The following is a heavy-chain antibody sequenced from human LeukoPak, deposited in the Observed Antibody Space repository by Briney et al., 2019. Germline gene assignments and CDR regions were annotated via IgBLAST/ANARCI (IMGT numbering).Heavy chain of an antibody. CDR3: ARDLYYGSGISERSFDY. CDR2: IGTAGDI. V-gene: IGHV3-13*01. D-gene: IGHD3-10*01. CDR1: GFTFSNYD. J-gene: IGHJ4*02. Sequence: PGGSLRLSCAASGFTFSNYDMHWVRQATGKGLEWVSGIGTAGDIYYPGSVKGRFTISRENAKNSLYLQMNSLRAEDTAVYYCARDLYYGSGISERSFDYWGQGTLVTVSS.